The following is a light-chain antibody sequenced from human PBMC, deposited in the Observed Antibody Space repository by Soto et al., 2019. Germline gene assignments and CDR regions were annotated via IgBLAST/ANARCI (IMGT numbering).Light chain of an antibody. Sequence: QSALTQPASGSGSPGQSIAISCTGTSSDVGGYNYVSWHQQHPGKAPKVLISVVSNRPSGVSNRFSGSKSGNTASLTISGLQAEDEADYYCSSYRSGGSFVFGSGTKVTAL. CDR2: VVS. CDR1: SSDVGGYNY. V-gene: IGLV2-14*01. CDR3: SSYRSGGSFV. J-gene: IGLJ1*01.